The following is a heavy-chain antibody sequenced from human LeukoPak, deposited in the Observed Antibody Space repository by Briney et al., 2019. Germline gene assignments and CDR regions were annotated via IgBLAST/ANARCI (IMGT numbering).Heavy chain of an antibody. V-gene: IGHV1-18*01. CDR2: ISAYNGST. J-gene: IGHJ4*02. CDR3: ARDIVVVVARKGLAY. D-gene: IGHD2-15*01. CDR1: GYTFTSYG. Sequence: ASVKVSCKASGYTFTSYGISWVRQAPGQGLEWMGWISAYNGSTNYAQKLQGRVTMTTDTSTSTAYMELRSLRSDDTAVYYCARDIVVVVARKGLAYWGQGTLVTVSS.